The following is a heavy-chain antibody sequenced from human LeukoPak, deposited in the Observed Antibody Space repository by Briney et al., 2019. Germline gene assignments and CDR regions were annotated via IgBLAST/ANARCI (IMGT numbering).Heavy chain of an antibody. D-gene: IGHD1-20*01. Sequence: SETLSLTCTVSGDSIRSYCWSWIRQPPGKGLDWIGSICYSGSNNYNPSLKSRVTISIDTSKNQFSLKLNSVTAADTAVYYCARALRARITGTTASVYGMDVWGQGTTVTVSS. CDR3: ARALRARITGTTASVYGMDV. V-gene: IGHV4-59*01. CDR2: ICYSGSN. J-gene: IGHJ6*02. CDR1: GDSIRSYC.